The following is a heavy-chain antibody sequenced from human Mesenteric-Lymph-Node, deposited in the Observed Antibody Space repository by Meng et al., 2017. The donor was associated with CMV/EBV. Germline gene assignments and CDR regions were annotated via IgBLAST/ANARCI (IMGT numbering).Heavy chain of an antibody. CDR2: KYYSGST. CDR3: AEYSYDSSNSPRSFDI. V-gene: IGHV4-59*01. D-gene: IGHD3-22*01. J-gene: IGHJ3*02. CDR1: GGSISSYY. Sequence: SETLSLTCTVSGGSISSYYWSWIRQPPGKGLEWIGYKYYSGSTNYNPSLKSRVTILVDTAKSQFSLKLSSVTAADTAVYYCAEYSYDSSNSPRSFDIWGQGTMVTVSS.